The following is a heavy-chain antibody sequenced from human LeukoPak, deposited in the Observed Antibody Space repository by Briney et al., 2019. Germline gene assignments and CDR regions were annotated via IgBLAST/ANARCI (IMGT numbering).Heavy chain of an antibody. Sequence: PGGSLRLSCAASGFTYSSYGMHWVRQAPGKGLAWVAFIRYDGSNKYYADSVKRRFTISRDNSKNTLYLQMNSLRAEDTAVYYCAKDCLVAAAGIAYFAYWGQGTLVTVSS. CDR2: IRYDGSNK. D-gene: IGHD6-13*01. V-gene: IGHV3-30*02. CDR3: AKDCLVAAAGIAYFAY. J-gene: IGHJ4*02. CDR1: GFTYSSYG.